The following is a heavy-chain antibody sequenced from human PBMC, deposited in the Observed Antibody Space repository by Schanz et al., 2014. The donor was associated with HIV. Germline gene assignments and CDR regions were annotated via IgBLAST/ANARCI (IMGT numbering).Heavy chain of an antibody. Sequence: EVQLLESGGGLVQPGKSLRLSCAASGFTFYTYAMTWVRQAPGKGLEWVSTISDSGDGTYYADSMKGRVTISRGNSKNILYLQMNSLRAEDTALYYCSKATSGSRGWYTGSDWGQGTLVTVSS. D-gene: IGHD6-19*01. CDR2: ISDSGDGT. J-gene: IGHJ4*02. V-gene: IGHV3-23*01. CDR1: GFTFYTYA. CDR3: SKATSGSRGWYTGSD.